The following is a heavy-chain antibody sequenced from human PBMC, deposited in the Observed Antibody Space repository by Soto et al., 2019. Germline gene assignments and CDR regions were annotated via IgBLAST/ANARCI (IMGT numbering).Heavy chain of an antibody. Sequence: LRLSCAASGFTFSSYSMSWVRQAPWKGLEWVSAISGSGGSTYYADSVKGRFTISRDNSKNTLYLQMNSLRAEDTAVYYCAKLNDILTGYYRVTRYFDYWGQGTLVTVSS. CDR3: AKLNDILTGYYRVTRYFDY. J-gene: IGHJ4*02. V-gene: IGHV3-23*01. CDR1: GFTFSSYS. D-gene: IGHD3-9*01. CDR2: ISGSGGST.